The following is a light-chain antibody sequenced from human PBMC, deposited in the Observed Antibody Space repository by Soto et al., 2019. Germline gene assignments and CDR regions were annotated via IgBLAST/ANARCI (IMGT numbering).Light chain of an antibody. J-gene: IGLJ3*02. CDR3: QSYDTGLGGQGV. V-gene: IGLV1-40*01. Sequence: QSVLTQPPSVSGAPGQRVTISCTGSSSNLGAVYDVHWYQQLPGTAPTLLIYGNDNRPSGVPDRFSGSKSGTSASLAITGLQAEDEADYYCQSYDTGLGGQGVFGGGTKLTVL. CDR1: SSNLGAVYD. CDR2: GND.